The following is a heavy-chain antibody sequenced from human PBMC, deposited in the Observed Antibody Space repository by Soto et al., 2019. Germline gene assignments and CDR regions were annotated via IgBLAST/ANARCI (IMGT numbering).Heavy chain of an antibody. V-gene: IGHV1-18*04. CDR2: ISAYNGNT. CDR3: ARVRQDDFWSGYSRYYYYYMDV. Sequence: APVKVSCKASGYTFTSYVISWVRQAPGQGLEWMGWISAYNGNTNYAQKLQGRVTMTTDTSTSTAYMELRSLRSDDTAVYYCARVRQDDFWSGYSRYYYYYMDVWGKGTTVTVSS. J-gene: IGHJ6*03. CDR1: GYTFTSYV. D-gene: IGHD3-3*01.